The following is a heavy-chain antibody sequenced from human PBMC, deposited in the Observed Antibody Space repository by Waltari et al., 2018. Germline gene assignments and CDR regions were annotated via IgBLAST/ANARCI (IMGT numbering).Heavy chain of an antibody. Sequence: QVQLQQWGAGLLKPSETLSLTCAVYGGSFSGYYWSWIRQPPGKGLEWIGEINHSGSTNYNPSLKSRVTISVDTSKNQFSLKLSSVTAADTAVYYCARHVAAAGAGDYWGQGTLVTVSS. CDR1: GGSFSGYY. V-gene: IGHV4-34*01. D-gene: IGHD6-13*01. CDR2: INHSGST. J-gene: IGHJ4*02. CDR3: ARHVAAAGAGDY.